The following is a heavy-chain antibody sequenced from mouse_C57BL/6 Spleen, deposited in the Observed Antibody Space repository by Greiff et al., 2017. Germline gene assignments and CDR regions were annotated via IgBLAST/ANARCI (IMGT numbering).Heavy chain of an antibody. CDR3: ARGKITTVAFDY. D-gene: IGHD1-1*01. Sequence: QVQLQQSGPELVKPGASVTISCKASGYAFSSSWMNWVKQRPGKGLEWIGRIYPGDGDTNYNGKFKGKATLTADKSSSTAYMQLSSLTSEDSAVYFCARGKITTVAFDYWGQGTTLTVSS. V-gene: IGHV1-82*01. CDR1: GYAFSSSW. J-gene: IGHJ2*01. CDR2: IYPGDGDT.